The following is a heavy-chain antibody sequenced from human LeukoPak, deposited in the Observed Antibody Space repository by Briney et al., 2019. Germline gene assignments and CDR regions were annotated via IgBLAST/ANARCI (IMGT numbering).Heavy chain of an antibody. CDR2: IYWDDDS. V-gene: IGHV2-5*02. Sequence: SGPTLVNPTPTLTLTCSLSGVSLSTSGVGVGWIRQPPGKAREWLALIYWDDDSRYSPSLKSRLTIAKDTSKNQVVLTLTNMDSVDTATYYCAHSQVFSYGSFHDAYDIWGLGMLVTVSS. CDR1: GVSLSTSGVG. D-gene: IGHD5-18*01. CDR3: AHSQVFSYGSFHDAYDI. J-gene: IGHJ3*02.